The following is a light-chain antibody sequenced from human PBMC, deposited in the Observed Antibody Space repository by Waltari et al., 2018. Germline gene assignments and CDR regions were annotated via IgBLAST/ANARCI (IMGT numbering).Light chain of an antibody. V-gene: IGLV2-23*02. CDR1: SSDVGSYNH. Sequence: QSALTQPASVSGSPGQSITISCTGSSSDVGSYNHVSWYQQHPNKAPEVIIYEVSKRPSGLSNRFSGSKSGNTASLTISGLQAEDEADYYCCSYAGSSSFVIFGGGTKLTVL. J-gene: IGLJ2*01. CDR3: CSYAGSSSFVI. CDR2: EVS.